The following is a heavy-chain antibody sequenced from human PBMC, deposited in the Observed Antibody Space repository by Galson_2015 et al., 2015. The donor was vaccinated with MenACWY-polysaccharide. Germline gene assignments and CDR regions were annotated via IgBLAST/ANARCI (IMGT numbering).Heavy chain of an antibody. CDR2: ISYDASNK. D-gene: IGHD2-15*01. J-gene: IGHJ6*02. CDR1: GFTFSSYA. Sequence: SLRLSCAASGFTFSSYAIHWVRQAPGKGLEWVAVISYDASNKYYRDSVKGRVTLSRDNSKNTVFLEMNSLGAEDTGVYYCARDYCSRTSCSGMDVWGQGTTVTVSS. CDR3: ARDYCSRTSCSGMDV. V-gene: IGHV3-30-3*01.